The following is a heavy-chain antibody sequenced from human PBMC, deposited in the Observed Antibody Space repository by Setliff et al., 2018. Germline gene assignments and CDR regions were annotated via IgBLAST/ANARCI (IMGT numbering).Heavy chain of an antibody. J-gene: IGHJ4*02. Sequence: GSGPTLVNPTQTLTLTCTFSGFSLNTSGMRVSWIRQPPGKALEWLARIDWDDDKFYSTSLKTRLTISKDTSKKQVVLTMTNMDPVDTATYYCARISASSSHFDYWGPGTLVTVPQ. CDR2: IDWDDDK. CDR3: ARISASSSHFDY. CDR1: GFSLNTSGMR. V-gene: IGHV2-70*04. D-gene: IGHD6-13*01.